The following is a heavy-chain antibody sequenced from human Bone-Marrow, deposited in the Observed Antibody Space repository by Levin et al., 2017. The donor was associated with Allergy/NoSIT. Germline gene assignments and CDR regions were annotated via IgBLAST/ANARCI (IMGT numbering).Heavy chain of an antibody. Sequence: SETLSLTCTVSGDSISSNIWWNWVRQSPGKGLEWIGEISHSGTSNYNPSLKSRVTMSVDKSKNQFSLSLTSVTAADTAVYYCATVRGGCSMSSCYFGPWGQGTLVTVFS. V-gene: IGHV4-4*02. CDR1: GDSISSNIW. J-gene: IGHJ5*02. CDR2: ISHSGTS. D-gene: IGHD2-2*01. CDR3: ATVRGGCSMSSCYFGP.